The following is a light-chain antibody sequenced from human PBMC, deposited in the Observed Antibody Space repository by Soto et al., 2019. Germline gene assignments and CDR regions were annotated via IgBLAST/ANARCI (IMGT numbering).Light chain of an antibody. J-gene: IGLJ3*02. CDR1: SSDVGAYNY. CDR2: EVS. Sequence: QSALTQPASVSGSPGQSITISCTGTSSDVGAYNYVSWFQQHSGKAPKLMIYEVSNRPSGLSNRFSGSKSGNTAFLTISGLQAEDEADYYCSSFTSGNTWVFGGGTKLTVL. CDR3: SSFTSGNTWV. V-gene: IGLV2-14*01.